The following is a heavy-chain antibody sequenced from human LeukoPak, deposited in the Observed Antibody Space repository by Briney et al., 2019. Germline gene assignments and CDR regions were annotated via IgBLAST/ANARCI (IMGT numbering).Heavy chain of an antibody. D-gene: IGHD3-16*01. CDR2: IIPIFGTA. CDR3: ATGGGGRSRGDFPDV. J-gene: IGHJ6*04. V-gene: IGHV1-69*13. Sequence: GASVKVSCKASGGTFSSYAISWVRQAPGQGLEWMGGIIPIFGTANYAQKFQGRVTITADESTSTAYMELSSLRSEDTAVYYCATGGGGRSRGDFPDVWGKGTTVTVSS. CDR1: GGTFSSYA.